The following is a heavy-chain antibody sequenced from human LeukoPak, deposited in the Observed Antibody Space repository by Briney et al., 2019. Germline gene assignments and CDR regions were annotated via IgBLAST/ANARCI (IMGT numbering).Heavy chain of an antibody. CDR3: ARGTARLLWFGELPNY. Sequence: GASVKVSCKASGYTFTSYYMHWVRQAPGHGLEWMGIINPSGGSTSYAQKFQGRVTMTRDTSTSTVYMELSSLRSEDTAVYYCARGTARLLWFGELPNYWGQGTLVTVSS. D-gene: IGHD3-10*01. CDR2: INPSGGST. J-gene: IGHJ4*02. CDR1: GYTFTSYY. V-gene: IGHV1-46*01.